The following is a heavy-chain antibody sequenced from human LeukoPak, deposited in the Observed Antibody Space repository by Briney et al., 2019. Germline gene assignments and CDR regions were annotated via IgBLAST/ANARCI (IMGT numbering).Heavy chain of an antibody. CDR2: INPSGGRT. Sequence: GASVKVSCKASGYTFTAYYIHWVRQAPGQGLEWMGIINPSGGRTSYAQKFQGRVTMTRDMSTSTVYMELSSLRSEDTAVYYCARGYCSGGSCYSYYYYNYMDVWGKGTTVTVSS. CDR1: GYTFTAYY. D-gene: IGHD2-15*01. CDR3: ARGYCSGGSCYSYYYYNYMDV. J-gene: IGHJ6*03. V-gene: IGHV1-46*01.